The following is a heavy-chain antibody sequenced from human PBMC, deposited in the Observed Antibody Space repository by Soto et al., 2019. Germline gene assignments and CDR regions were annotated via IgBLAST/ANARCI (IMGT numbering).Heavy chain of an antibody. V-gene: IGHV5-51*01. CDR1: GYSFTSYW. D-gene: IGHD3-3*01. J-gene: IGHJ5*02. CDR3: ARVHYDFWSGYTSTKYNWFDP. Sequence: EVQLVQSGAEVKKPGESLKISCKGSGYSFTSYWIGWVRQMPGKGLEWMGIIYPGDSDTRYSPSFQGQVTISADKSISTAYLQWSSLKASDTAMYYCARVHYDFWSGYTSTKYNWFDPWGQGTLVTVSS. CDR2: IYPGDSDT.